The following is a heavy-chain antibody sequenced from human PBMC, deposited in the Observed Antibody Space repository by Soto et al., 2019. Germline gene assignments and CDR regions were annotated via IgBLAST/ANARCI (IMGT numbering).Heavy chain of an antibody. CDR1: GGIFSSFS. D-gene: IGHD1-1*01. CDR2: IIPMTGTP. V-gene: IGHV1-69*01. J-gene: IGHJ5*02. Sequence: QVQLVQSGAEVKTPGSSVEVSCKASGGIFSSFSITWVRQVPGHGLEWMGGIIPMTGTPNYAEKFQGRLTLTAAASTRRAYLVLSSLTSEDTAVYSCARGPILPGATSWLAPWGQGTVVIVSS. CDR3: ARGPILPGATSWLAP.